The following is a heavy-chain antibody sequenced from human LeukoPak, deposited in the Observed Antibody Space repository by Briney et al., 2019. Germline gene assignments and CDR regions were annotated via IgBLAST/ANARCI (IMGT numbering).Heavy chain of an antibody. Sequence: GGSLRLSCAASGFTFSSYSMNWVRQAPGKGLEWVSSISSSSSYIYYADSVKGRFTISRDNAKNSLYLQMNSLRAEDTAVYYCAREDDYGPGYFDIWGRGTLVTVSS. CDR2: ISSSSSYI. D-gene: IGHD4/OR15-4a*01. J-gene: IGHJ2*01. V-gene: IGHV3-21*01. CDR1: GFTFSSYS. CDR3: AREDDYGPGYFDI.